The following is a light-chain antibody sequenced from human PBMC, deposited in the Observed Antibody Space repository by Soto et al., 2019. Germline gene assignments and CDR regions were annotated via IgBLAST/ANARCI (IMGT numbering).Light chain of an antibody. CDR3: QQYSTYPLT. CDR1: QNLSNR. V-gene: IGKV1-5*01. Sequence: DIQMPQSPSTLSETVGDRVTITCRASQNLSNRLAWYQQSPGRAPKVLIYDTSRLESGIPSRFSGSGSATEFTLTISSLQSDDFATYYCQQYSTYPLTFGGGTKVDIK. CDR2: DTS. J-gene: IGKJ4*02.